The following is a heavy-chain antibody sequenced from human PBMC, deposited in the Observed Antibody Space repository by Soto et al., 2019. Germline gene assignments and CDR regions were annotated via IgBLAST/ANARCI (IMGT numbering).Heavy chain of an antibody. J-gene: IGHJ6*02. CDR3: ARGGPLQAIFGVVIGLEDYYYGMDV. CDR2: ISSSSSYI. Sequence: SSLSLSCAASGFTFSSYSMNWVRQAPGKGLEWVSSISSSSSYIYYADSVKGRFTISRDNAKNSLYLQVNSLRAEDTAVYYCARGGPLQAIFGVVIGLEDYYYGMDVWGQGTTVTVSS. CDR1: GFTFSSYS. D-gene: IGHD3-3*01. V-gene: IGHV3-21*01.